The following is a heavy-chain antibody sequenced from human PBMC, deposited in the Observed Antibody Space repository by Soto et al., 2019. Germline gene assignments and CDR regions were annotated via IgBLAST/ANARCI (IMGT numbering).Heavy chain of an antibody. D-gene: IGHD4-17*01. CDR1: GFTFSGYG. CDR3: ARGWPLTTVTTFDY. Sequence: QVQLVESGGGVVQPGRSLRLSCAASGFTFSGYGMHWVRQTPGKGLEWVAFIWSDGSNKYYADSVKGRFAIPRDNSKNTLFLEMNSLRADDTAVYYCARGWPLTTVTTFDYWGRGTLATVSS. J-gene: IGHJ4*02. CDR2: IWSDGSNK. V-gene: IGHV3-33*01.